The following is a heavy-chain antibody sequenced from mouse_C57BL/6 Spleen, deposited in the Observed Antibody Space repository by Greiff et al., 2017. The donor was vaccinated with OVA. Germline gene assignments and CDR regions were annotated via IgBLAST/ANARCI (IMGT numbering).Heavy chain of an antibody. J-gene: IGHJ2*01. CDR2: INYDGSST. V-gene: IGHV5-16*01. Sequence: EVKLMESEGGLVQPGSSMKLSCTASGFTFSDYYMAWVRQVPEKGLEWVANINYDGSSTYYLDSLKSRFIISRDNAKNILYLQMSSLKSEDTATYDCAREELRYFDYWGQGTTLTVSS. D-gene: IGHD1-1*01. CDR3: AREELRYFDY. CDR1: GFTFSDYY.